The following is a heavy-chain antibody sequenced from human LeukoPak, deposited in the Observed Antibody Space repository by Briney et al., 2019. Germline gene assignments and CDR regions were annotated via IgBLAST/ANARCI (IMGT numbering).Heavy chain of an antibody. CDR2: IYHSGST. D-gene: IGHD1-26*01. V-gene: IGHV4-38-2*02. J-gene: IGHJ4*02. CDR1: GYSISSGYY. Sequence: SETLSLTCTVSGYSISSGYYWGWIRPPPGKGLEWIGSIYHSGSTYYNPSLKSRVTISVDTSKNQFSLKLSSVTAADTAVYYCARVVGIFDYWGQGTLVTVSS. CDR3: ARVVGIFDY.